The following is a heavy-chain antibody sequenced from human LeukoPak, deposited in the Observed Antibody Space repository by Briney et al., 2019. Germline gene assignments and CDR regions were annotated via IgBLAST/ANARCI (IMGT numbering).Heavy chain of an antibody. J-gene: IGHJ4*02. V-gene: IGHV4-61*01. Sequence: SETLSLTCTVSGGSVSSGSYYWSWIRQPPGKGLEWIGYIYYSGSTNYNPSLKSRVTISVDTSKNQFSLKMTSVTAADTAVYFCAKYGNSGWGIDNWGQGTLVTVSS. CDR1: GGSVSSGSYY. CDR2: IYYSGST. D-gene: IGHD6-19*01. CDR3: AKYGNSGWGIDN.